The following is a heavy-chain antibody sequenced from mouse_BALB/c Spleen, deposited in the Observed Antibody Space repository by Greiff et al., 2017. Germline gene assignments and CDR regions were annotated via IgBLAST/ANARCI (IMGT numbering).Heavy chain of an antibody. J-gene: IGHJ3*01. CDR2: ISNLAYSI. CDR1: GFTFSDYG. V-gene: IGHV5-15*02. CDR3: ARVDSGRFAY. Sequence: EVKLVESGGGLVQPGGSRKLSCAASGFTFSDYGMAWVRQAPGKGPEWVAFISNLAYSIYYADTVTGRFTISRENAKNTLYLEMSSLRSEDTAMYYCARVDSGRFAYWGQGTLVTVSA.